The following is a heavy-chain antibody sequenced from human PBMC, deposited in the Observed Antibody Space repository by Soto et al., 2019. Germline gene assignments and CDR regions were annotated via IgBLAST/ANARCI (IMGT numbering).Heavy chain of an antibody. V-gene: IGHV3-7*05. D-gene: IGHD3-10*02. Sequence: GGSLRLSCAASGFTFSSYWMSWVRQAPGKGLEWVANIKQDGSEKYYVDSVKGRFTISRDNAKNSLYLQMNSLRAEDTAVYYCARDYMFVDGLLSEDGMDVWGQGTTVTVSS. J-gene: IGHJ6*02. CDR3: ARDYMFVDGLLSEDGMDV. CDR1: GFTFSSYW. CDR2: IKQDGSEK.